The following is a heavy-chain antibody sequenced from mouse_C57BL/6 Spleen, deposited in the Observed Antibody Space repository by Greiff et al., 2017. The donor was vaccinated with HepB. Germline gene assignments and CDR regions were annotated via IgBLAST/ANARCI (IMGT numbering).Heavy chain of an antibody. CDR2: IDPETGGT. V-gene: IGHV1-15*01. CDR1: GYTFTDYE. J-gene: IGHJ3*01. Sequence: VKLQESGAELVRPGASVTLSCKASGYTFTDYEMHWVKQTPVHGLEWIGAIDPETGGTAYNQKFKGKAILTADKSSSTAYMELRSLTSEDSAVYYCTRVDDGYQAWFAYWGQGTLVTVSA. D-gene: IGHD2-3*01. CDR3: TRVDDGYQAWFAY.